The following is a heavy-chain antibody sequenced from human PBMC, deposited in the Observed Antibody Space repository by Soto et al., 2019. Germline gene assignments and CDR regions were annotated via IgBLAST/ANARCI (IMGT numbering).Heavy chain of an antibody. CDR2: IIPILGIA. J-gene: IGHJ4*02. D-gene: IGHD3-22*01. CDR3: ARDPRPQSSGFSDYFDY. CDR1: GGTFSSYT. Sequence: SVKVSCKASGGTFSSYTISWVRQAPGQGLEWMGRIIPILGIANYAQKFQGRVTITADKSTSTAYMELSSLRSEDTAVYYCARDPRPQSSGFSDYFDYWGQGTLVTVSS. V-gene: IGHV1-69*04.